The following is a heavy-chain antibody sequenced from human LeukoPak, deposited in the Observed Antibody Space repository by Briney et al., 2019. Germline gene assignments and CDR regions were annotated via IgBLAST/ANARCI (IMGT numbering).Heavy chain of an antibody. Sequence: GGSLRLSCAASGFTFDDYGMSWVCQAPGQGLEWFSGINWNGGSTGYADSVKGRFTISRDNGKNSLYLQMNSLRAEDTALYYCARGSYYDWYYYMDVWGKGTTVTVSS. J-gene: IGHJ6*03. CDR3: ARGSYYDWYYYMDV. V-gene: IGHV3-20*04. CDR2: INWNGGST. D-gene: IGHD3-22*01. CDR1: GFTFDDYG.